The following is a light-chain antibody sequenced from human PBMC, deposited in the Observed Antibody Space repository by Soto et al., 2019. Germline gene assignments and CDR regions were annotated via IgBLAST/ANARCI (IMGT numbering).Light chain of an antibody. CDR1: QSVNSR. CDR2: KAS. Sequence: DIQMTQSPSTLSASIGDTVNINCRASQSVNSRLAWYQQRPGKTPRILIYKASSLEREVPSRFSGSGSGTEYTLTIRNLEPDDFATYYCQQYDGYPWTLGQGTEVEVK. J-gene: IGKJ1*01. CDR3: QQYDGYPWT. V-gene: IGKV1-5*03.